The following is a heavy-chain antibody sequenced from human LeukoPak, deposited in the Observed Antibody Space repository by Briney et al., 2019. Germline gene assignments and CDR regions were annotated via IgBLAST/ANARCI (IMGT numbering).Heavy chain of an antibody. J-gene: IGHJ6*03. Sequence: SSETLSLTCTVSSGSISSYYWSWIRQPPGKGLEWIGYIYYSGSTNYNPSLKSRVTISVDTSKNQFSLKLSSVTAADTAVYYCARDAYSSSSLHYYYYMDVWGKGTTVTVSS. CDR1: SGSISSYY. V-gene: IGHV4-59*01. CDR2: IYYSGST. CDR3: ARDAYSSSSLHYYYYMDV. D-gene: IGHD6-6*01.